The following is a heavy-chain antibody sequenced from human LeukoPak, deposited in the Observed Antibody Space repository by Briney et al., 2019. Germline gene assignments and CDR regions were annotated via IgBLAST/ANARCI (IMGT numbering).Heavy chain of an antibody. Sequence: PGGSLRLSCAASGFTFSTSVMHWVRQAPGKGLEWVAIISDDGSNKGYADSVKGRFTISRDNSKNTLSLQMNSLTAEDTAVYYCARGKNYNGLPAAIDYWGQGTLVTVSS. V-gene: IGHV3-30*01. CDR1: GFTFSTSV. CDR2: ISDDGSNK. J-gene: IGHJ4*02. D-gene: IGHD2-2*01. CDR3: ARGKNYNGLPAAIDY.